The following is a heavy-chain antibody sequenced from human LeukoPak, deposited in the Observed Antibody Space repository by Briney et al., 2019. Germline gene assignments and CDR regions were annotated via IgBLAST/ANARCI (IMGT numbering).Heavy chain of an antibody. J-gene: IGHJ3*02. CDR2: ISSSGSI. D-gene: IGHD3-22*01. V-gene: IGHV3-11*04. CDR1: GFTFSDNY. CDR3: ARDWRDSSGKFPNDAFDI. Sequence: GGSLRLSCAASGFTFSDNYMSWIRQAPGKGLEWVSYISSSGSIYYADSVKGRFTISRDNAKNSLYLQMNSVRAEDTAVYYCARDWRDSSGKFPNDAFDIWGQGTMVTVSS.